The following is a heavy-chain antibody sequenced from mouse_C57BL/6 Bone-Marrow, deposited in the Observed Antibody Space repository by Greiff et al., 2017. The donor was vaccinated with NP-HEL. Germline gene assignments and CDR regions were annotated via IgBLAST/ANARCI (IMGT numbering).Heavy chain of an antibody. CDR1: GYTFTSYG. V-gene: IGHV1-81*01. CDR2: IYPRSGNT. CDR3: ARFDYGNWFAY. Sequence: VKLVESGAELARPGASVKLSCKASGYTFTSYGISWVKQRTGQGLEWIGEIYPRSGNTYYNEKFKGKATLTADKSSSTAYMELRSLTSEDSAVYFCARFDYGNWFAYWGQGTLVTVSA. J-gene: IGHJ3*01. D-gene: IGHD1-1*01.